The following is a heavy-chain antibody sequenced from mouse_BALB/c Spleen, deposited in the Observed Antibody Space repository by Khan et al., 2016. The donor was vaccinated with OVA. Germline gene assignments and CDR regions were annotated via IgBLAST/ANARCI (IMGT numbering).Heavy chain of an antibody. CDR2: INTYTGEP. J-gene: IGHJ4*01. V-gene: IGHV9-3-1*01. Sequence: QIQLVQSGPELKKPGETVKISCKASGYTFTNYGMNWVKQTPGEGLKWMGWINTYTGEPTYAVDFKGRFAFSLETSASTAYLQINNLKNEETATDVYARVRYNGTMDYWGQGTTVTVSS. CDR1: GYTFTNYG. D-gene: IGHD6-1*01. CDR3: ARVRYNGTMDY.